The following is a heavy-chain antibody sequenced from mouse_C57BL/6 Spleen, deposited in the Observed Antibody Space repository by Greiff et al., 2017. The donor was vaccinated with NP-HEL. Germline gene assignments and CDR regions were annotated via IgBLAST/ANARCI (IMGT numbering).Heavy chain of an antibody. V-gene: IGHV5-17*01. Sequence: EVMLVESGGGLVKPGGSLKLSCAASGFTFSDYGMHWVRQAPEKGLEWVAYISSGSSTIYYADTVKGRFTISRDNAKNTLFLQMTSLRSEDTAMYYCARGIWSDAMDYWGQGTSVTVSS. D-gene: IGHD1-1*02. CDR3: ARGIWSDAMDY. CDR1: GFTFSDYG. J-gene: IGHJ4*01. CDR2: ISSGSSTI.